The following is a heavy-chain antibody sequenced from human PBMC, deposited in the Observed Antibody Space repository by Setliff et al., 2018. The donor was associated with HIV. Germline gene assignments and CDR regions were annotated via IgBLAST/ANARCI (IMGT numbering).Heavy chain of an antibody. CDR1: GGSISSHY. J-gene: IGHJ4*02. CDR3: ARHPWERLWYFDY. V-gene: IGHV4-59*11. D-gene: IGHD1-1*01. CDR2: IYYSVST. Sequence: SETLSLTCTVSGGSISSHYWSWIRQPPGKGLEWIGYIYYSVSTNYNPSLKSRGTISVDTSKNQFSLKLSSVTAADTAVYYCARHPWERLWYFDYRGQGTLVTVSS.